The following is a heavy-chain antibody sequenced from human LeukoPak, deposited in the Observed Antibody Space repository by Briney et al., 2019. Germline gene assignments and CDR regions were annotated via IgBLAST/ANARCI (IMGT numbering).Heavy chain of an antibody. J-gene: IGHJ4*02. D-gene: IGHD2-21*01. CDR3: AICGGDCYYFDY. CDR1: GFTFSSYA. Sequence: GGSLRLSCAASGFTFSSYAMSWVRQAPGKGLEWVSAISGSGGSTYYADSVKGRFTISRDNSKNTLYLQMNSLRAEDAAVYYCAICGGDCYYFDYWGQGTLVTVSS. V-gene: IGHV3-23*01. CDR2: ISGSGGST.